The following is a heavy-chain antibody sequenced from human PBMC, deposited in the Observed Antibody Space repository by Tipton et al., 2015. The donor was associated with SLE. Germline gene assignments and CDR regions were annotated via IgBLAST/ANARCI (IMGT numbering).Heavy chain of an antibody. J-gene: IGHJ4*02. CDR1: GFTFSSYS. D-gene: IGHD3-22*01. CDR2: ISSSSSYI. CDR3: ARDPPGYYYDSSGFFDY. V-gene: IGHV3-21*01. Sequence: SLRLSCAASGFTFSSYSMNWVRQAPGKGLEWVSSISSSSSYIYYADSVKGRFTITRDNAKNSLYLQMNSLRAEDTAVYYCARDPPGYYYDSSGFFDYWGQGTLVTVSS.